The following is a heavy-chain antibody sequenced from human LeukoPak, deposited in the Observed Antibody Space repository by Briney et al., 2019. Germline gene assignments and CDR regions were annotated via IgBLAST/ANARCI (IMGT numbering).Heavy chain of an antibody. CDR3: ARLSYKVRGYDYYYYGMDV. Sequence: GASVKVSCKASGFTFTSSAMQWVRQARGQRLEWIGWIVVGSGNTNYAQKFQGRVTITADKSTSTAYMELSSLRSEDTAVYYCARLSYKVRGYDYYYYGMDVWGQGTTVTVSS. J-gene: IGHJ6*02. V-gene: IGHV1-58*02. CDR1: GFTFTSSA. CDR2: IVVGSGNT. D-gene: IGHD3-10*01.